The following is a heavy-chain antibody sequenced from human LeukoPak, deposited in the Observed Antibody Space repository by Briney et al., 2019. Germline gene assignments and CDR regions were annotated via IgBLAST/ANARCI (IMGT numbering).Heavy chain of an antibody. Sequence: GGSLRLSCAASGFTFSSYAMHWVRQAPGKGLEWVAVISYDGSNKYYADSVKGRFTISRDNSKNTLYLQMNSLRAEDTAVYYCAKDGSSGWYEYDYWGQGTLVTVSS. CDR1: GFTFSSYA. CDR2: ISYDGSNK. D-gene: IGHD6-19*01. J-gene: IGHJ4*02. CDR3: AKDGSSGWYEYDY. V-gene: IGHV3-30*04.